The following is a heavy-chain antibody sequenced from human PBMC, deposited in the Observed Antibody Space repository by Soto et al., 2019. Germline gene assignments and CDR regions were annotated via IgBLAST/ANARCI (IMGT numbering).Heavy chain of an antibody. Sequence: SETLSLTCTVSGDSVSGSYYWSWIRQSPGKGLEWIGYIYYTGTTNYNPSLKSRVTMSVDTSRTQFSLKLSSVTAADTAMYYCARGPPINYYEGSGYYYFDYWGQGTLVPVSS. J-gene: IGHJ4*02. CDR3: ARGPPINYYEGSGYYYFDY. D-gene: IGHD3-22*01. V-gene: IGHV4-61*01. CDR1: GDSVSGSYY. CDR2: IYYTGTT.